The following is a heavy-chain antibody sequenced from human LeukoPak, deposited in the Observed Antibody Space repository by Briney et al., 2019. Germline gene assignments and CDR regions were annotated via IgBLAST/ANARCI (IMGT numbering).Heavy chain of an antibody. Sequence: SETLSLTCTVSGGSISSSSYYWGWIRQPPGKGLEWLGSIYYSGSTYYNPSLKSRVTISVDTSKNQFSLKLSSVTATDTAVYFCARHPNDLWFGNLSFDYWGQGTLVTVSS. J-gene: IGHJ4*02. CDR2: IYYSGST. V-gene: IGHV4-39*01. CDR1: GGSISSSSYY. CDR3: ARHPNDLWFGNLSFDY. D-gene: IGHD3-10*01.